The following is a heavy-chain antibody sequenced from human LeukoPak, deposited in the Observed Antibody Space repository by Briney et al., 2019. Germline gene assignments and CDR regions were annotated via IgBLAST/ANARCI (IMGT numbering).Heavy chain of an antibody. CDR1: YY. CDR2: INHSGST. D-gene: IGHD1-26*01. J-gene: IGHJ4*02. V-gene: IGHV4-34*01. Sequence: YYWSWIRXXPGKGREWRGEINHSGSTNYNPSLKTRLTISVDTSKNQFSLKLSSVTAADTAVYYCARGGRRGSYDYWGQGTLVTVSS. CDR3: ARGGRRGSYDY.